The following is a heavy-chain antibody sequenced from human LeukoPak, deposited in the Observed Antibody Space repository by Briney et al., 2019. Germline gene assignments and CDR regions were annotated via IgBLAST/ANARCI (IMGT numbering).Heavy chain of an antibody. V-gene: IGHV1-8*01. Sequence: ASVKVSCKASGYTFTSYDINWVRQATGQGLEWMGWMNPNSGNTGYAQKFQGRVTMTRDTSISTAYMELSRLRSDDTAVYYCARGGFCGSTSCYLFDYWGQGTLVTVSS. CDR3: ARGGFCGSTSCYLFDY. J-gene: IGHJ4*02. CDR2: MNPNSGNT. CDR1: GYTFTSYD. D-gene: IGHD2-2*01.